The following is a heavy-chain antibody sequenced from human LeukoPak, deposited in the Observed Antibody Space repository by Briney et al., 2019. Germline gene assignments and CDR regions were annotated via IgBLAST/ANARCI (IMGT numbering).Heavy chain of an antibody. CDR1: GYTFTSYG. V-gene: IGHV1-18*04. CDR3: ARRRRYSSGWNLDY. CDR2: ISAYNGNT. D-gene: IGHD6-19*01. J-gene: IGHJ4*02. Sequence: GASVTVSCKASGYTFTSYGISWVRQAPGQGLEWMGWISAYNGNTNYAQKLQGRVIMTTDTSTSTAYMELRSLRSDDTAVYYCARRRRYSSGWNLDYWGQGTLVTVSS.